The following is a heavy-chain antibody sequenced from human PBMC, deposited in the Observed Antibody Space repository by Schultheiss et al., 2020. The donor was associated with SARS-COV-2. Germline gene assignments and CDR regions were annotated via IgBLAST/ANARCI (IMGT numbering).Heavy chain of an antibody. CDR3: ARERVKVTPYYYYYYGMDV. Sequence: GGSLRLSCAASGFTFSSYGMHWVRQAPGKGLEWVAVISYDGSNKYYADSVKGRFTISRDNSKNTLYLQMNSLRAEDTAVYYCARERVKVTPYYYYYYGMDVWGQGTTVTVSS. CDR2: ISYDGSNK. V-gene: IGHV3-30*03. J-gene: IGHJ6*02. D-gene: IGHD2-21*02. CDR1: GFTFSSYG.